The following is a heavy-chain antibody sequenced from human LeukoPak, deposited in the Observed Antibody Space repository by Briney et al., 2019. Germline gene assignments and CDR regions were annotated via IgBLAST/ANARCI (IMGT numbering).Heavy chain of an antibody. V-gene: IGHV1-18*01. J-gene: IGHJ4*02. CDR3: ARVLRWGGGGSPPGY. CDR2: ISAYNGNT. CDR1: GYTFTSYG. Sequence: ASVKVSCKASGYTFTSYGISWVRQAPGQGLEWMGWISAYNGNTNYAQKFQGRVTMTRNTSISTAYMELNSLRSEDTAVYYCARVLRWGGGGSPPGYWGQGTLVTVSS. D-gene: IGHD2-15*01.